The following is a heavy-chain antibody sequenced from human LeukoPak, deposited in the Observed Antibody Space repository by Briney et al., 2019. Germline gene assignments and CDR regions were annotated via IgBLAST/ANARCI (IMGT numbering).Heavy chain of an antibody. J-gene: IGHJ6*03. V-gene: IGHV1-69*01. CDR2: IIPIFGTA. CDR3: SSEPPGGYYDSSGYYSPYYYYMDV. D-gene: IGHD3-22*01. CDR1: GGTFSSYA. Sequence: ASVKVSCKASGGTFSSYAISWVRQAPGQGLEWMGGIIPIFGTANYAQKFQGRVTITADESTSTAYMELSSLRSEDTAVYYCSSEPPGGYYDSSGYYSPYYYYMDVWGKGTTVTVSS.